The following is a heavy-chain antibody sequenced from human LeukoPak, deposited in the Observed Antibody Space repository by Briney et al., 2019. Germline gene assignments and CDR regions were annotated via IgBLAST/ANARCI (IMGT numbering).Heavy chain of an antibody. CDR2: INHSGST. D-gene: IGHD6-13*01. Sequence: SETLSLTCAVYGGSFSGYYWSWIRQPPGKGLEWIGEINHSGSTNYNPSLKSRVTISVDTSKNQFSLKLSSVTAADTAVYYCARNAGYSSPLADYWGQGTLVTVFS. CDR1: GGSFSGYY. J-gene: IGHJ4*02. V-gene: IGHV4-34*01. CDR3: ARNAGYSSPLADY.